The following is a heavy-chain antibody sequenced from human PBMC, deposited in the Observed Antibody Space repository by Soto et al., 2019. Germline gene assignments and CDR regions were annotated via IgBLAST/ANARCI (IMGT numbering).Heavy chain of an antibody. CDR1: GGTFSSYA. Sequence: GASVKVSCKASGGTFSSYAISWVRQAPGQGLEWMGGIIPIFGTANYAQKFQGRVTITADKSTSTAYMELSSLRSEDTAVYYCASVYDFWSGYYTRYGFDPWGQGTLVTVSS. D-gene: IGHD3-3*01. CDR2: IIPIFGTA. CDR3: ASVYDFWSGYYTRYGFDP. J-gene: IGHJ5*02. V-gene: IGHV1-69*06.